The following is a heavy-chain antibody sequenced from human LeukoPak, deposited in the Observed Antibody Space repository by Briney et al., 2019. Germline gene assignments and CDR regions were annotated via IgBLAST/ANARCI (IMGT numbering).Heavy chain of an antibody. CDR1: GFTFDDYG. J-gene: IGHJ6*03. Sequence: PGGSLRLSCAASGFTFDDYGMSWVRQAPGKGLEWVSGINWNGGSTGYADSVKGRFTMSRDNAKNSLYLQMNSLRAEDTALYYCARGIDSSSYYYYYMDVWGKGTTVTVSS. V-gene: IGHV3-20*04. CDR2: INWNGGST. CDR3: ARGIDSSSYYYYYMDV. D-gene: IGHD6-13*01.